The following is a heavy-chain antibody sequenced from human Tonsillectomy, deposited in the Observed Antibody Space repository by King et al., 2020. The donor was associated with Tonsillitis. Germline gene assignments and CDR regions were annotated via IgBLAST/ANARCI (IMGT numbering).Heavy chain of an antibody. D-gene: IGHD3-10*01. J-gene: IGHJ6*02. CDR1: GFTFSSYW. CDR3: ARVANIKGGEIPADYYYHGMDV. Sequence: VQLVESGGGLVQPGGSLRLSCAASGFTFSSYWMSWVRQAPGKGLEWVANIKQDGSEKYYVDSVKGRFTISRDNAKNSLYLQMNSLRIEDTAVYYCARVANIKGGEIPADYYYHGMDVWGQGTTVTVSS. CDR2: IKQDGSEK. V-gene: IGHV3-7*03.